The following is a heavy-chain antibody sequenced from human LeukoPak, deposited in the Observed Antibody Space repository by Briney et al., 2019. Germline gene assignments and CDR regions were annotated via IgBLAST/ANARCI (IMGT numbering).Heavy chain of an antibody. V-gene: IGHV4-38-2*02. Sequence: PSETLSLTCTVSGYSISSGYYWGWIRQPPGKGLEWIGSIYHSGSTYYNPSLKSRVTISVDTSKNQFSLKLSSVTAADTAVYYCARQIAAAVGFDYWGQGTLVTVSS. J-gene: IGHJ4*02. D-gene: IGHD6-13*01. CDR3: ARQIAAAVGFDY. CDR2: IYHSGST. CDR1: GYSISSGYY.